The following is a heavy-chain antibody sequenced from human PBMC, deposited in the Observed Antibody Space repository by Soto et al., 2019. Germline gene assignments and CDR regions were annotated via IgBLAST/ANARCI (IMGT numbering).Heavy chain of an antibody. V-gene: IGHV1-46*01. CDR2: INPSGGST. CDR3: ARAPRGGVIIVITSAQIDY. J-gene: IGHJ4*02. Sequence: QVQLAQSGAEVKKPGASVKVSCKASGYTFTSYYMHWVRHAPGQGLEWLGIINPSGGSTSYAQKFQGRVTMTRDTSTSTVYMELSSLRSEDTAVYYCARAPRGGVIIVITSAQIDYWGQGTLVTVSS. D-gene: IGHD3-10*01. CDR1: GYTFTSYY.